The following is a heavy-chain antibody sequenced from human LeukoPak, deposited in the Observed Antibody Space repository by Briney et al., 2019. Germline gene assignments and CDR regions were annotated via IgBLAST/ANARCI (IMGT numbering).Heavy chain of an antibody. J-gene: IGHJ5*02. Sequence: SGGSLRLSCAASGFTFSSYAMNWVRQAPGKGLAWVSGINNSGGSTYYAGSVKGRFTISRDNSKNTLYLQMNSLRAEDTAVYYCAKPPGLRRLDPWGQGTLVTVSS. CDR2: INNSGGST. D-gene: IGHD5-12*01. CDR3: AKPPGLRRLDP. V-gene: IGHV3-23*01. CDR1: GFTFSSYA.